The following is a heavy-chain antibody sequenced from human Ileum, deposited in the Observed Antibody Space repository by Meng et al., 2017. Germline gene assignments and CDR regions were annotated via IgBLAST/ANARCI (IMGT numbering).Heavy chain of an antibody. J-gene: IGHJ4*02. V-gene: IGHV1-69*06. CDR3: ARGSLWFGELTAQDY. Sequence: QGKLVQSGAEVKKPWSSVKVSCKASGGTFSSDAISWVRQAPGQGLEWMGGIIPIFGTANYAQTFQGRVTITADKSTSTAYMELSSLRSEDTAVYYCARGSLWFGELTAQDYWGQGTLVTVSS. D-gene: IGHD3-10*01. CDR1: GGTFSSDA. CDR2: IIPIFGTA.